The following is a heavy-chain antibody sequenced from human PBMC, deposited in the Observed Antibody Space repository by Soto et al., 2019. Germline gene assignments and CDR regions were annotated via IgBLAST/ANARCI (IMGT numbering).Heavy chain of an antibody. CDR1: GGSSYRSGYY. Sequence: KPSETLSLTCTVSGGSSYRSGYYWGWIRQPPGRGLEWNGNIDYNGVTYSNPSLKSRVTISRDTSKNQFSLKLTSVTAADTALYYCGKVLVGATGHTDSDSWGPGTLVTVSS. CDR2: IDYNGVT. V-gene: IGHV4-39*01. D-gene: IGHD2-15*01. J-gene: IGHJ4*02. CDR3: GKVLVGATGHTDSDS.